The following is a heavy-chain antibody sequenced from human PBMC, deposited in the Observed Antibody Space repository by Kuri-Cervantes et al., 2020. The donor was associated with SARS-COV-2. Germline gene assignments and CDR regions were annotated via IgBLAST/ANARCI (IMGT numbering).Heavy chain of an antibody. CDR2: IRYDGSNK. D-gene: IGHD4-17*01. J-gene: IGHJ6*03. CDR3: ARAYGFLRYIYYIDV. Sequence: GGSLRLSCAASGFTFSSYGMHWVRQAPGKGLEWVAFIRYDGSNKYYADSVKGRFTISRDNSKDTLYLQMNSLRAEDTAVYYCARAYGFLRYIYYIDVWGRGTTVTVSS. CDR1: GFTFSSYG. V-gene: IGHV3-30*02.